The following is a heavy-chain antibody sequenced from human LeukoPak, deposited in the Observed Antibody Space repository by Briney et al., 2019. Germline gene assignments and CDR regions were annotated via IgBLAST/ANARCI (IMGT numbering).Heavy chain of an antibody. Sequence: PSETLSLTCTVSGGSISSYYWSRIRQPPGKGLEWIGYIYYSGSTNYNPSLKGRVTISVDTSKNQFSLKLSSVTAADTAVYYCARDRYPSMDVWGQGTTVTVSS. CDR1: GGSISSYY. CDR2: IYYSGST. J-gene: IGHJ6*02. V-gene: IGHV4-59*01. D-gene: IGHD2-2*02. CDR3: ARDRYPSMDV.